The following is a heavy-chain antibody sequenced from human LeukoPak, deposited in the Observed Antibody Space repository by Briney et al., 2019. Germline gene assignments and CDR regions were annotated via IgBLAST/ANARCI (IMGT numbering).Heavy chain of an antibody. V-gene: IGHV3-53*01. J-gene: IGHJ4*02. Sequence: GGSLRLSCAASGFVVSSNYLAWVRQAPGEGLEWVSFMYSDNNIYYADSVKGRFTISRDNSKNTFYLQMNSLRVEDTAIYYCARGILGLIPIDYWGQGTLVTVSS. CDR1: GFVVSSNY. CDR2: MYSDNNI. D-gene: IGHD1-26*01. CDR3: ARGILGLIPIDY.